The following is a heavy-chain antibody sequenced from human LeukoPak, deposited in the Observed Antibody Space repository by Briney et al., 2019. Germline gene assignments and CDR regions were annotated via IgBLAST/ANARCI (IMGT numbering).Heavy chain of an antibody. D-gene: IGHD3-22*01. Sequence: SETLSLTCSVSGGSISDSYWSWIRQPPGKQIEWIGYVYEGGGTTYNPSLKSRVSISLDTSRNQFSLKMKSVTAADTAVYYCSRGQWLPVFDFWGQGTPGTVSS. J-gene: IGHJ4*02. CDR3: SRGQWLPVFDF. CDR2: VYEGGGT. V-gene: IGHV4-59*01. CDR1: GGSISDSY.